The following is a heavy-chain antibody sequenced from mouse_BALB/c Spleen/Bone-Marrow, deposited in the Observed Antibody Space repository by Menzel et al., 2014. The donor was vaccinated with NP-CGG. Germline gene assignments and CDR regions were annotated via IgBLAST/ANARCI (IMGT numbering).Heavy chain of an antibody. CDR2: ISNGGSST. Sequence: EVKVEESGGGLVQPGGSLKLSCAASGFTSSYYTMSWVRQTPEKRLEWVAYISNGGSSTYHPDTVKGRFTISRDNAKNTLYLQMSSLKSEDTAMYYCARDGYDVGGALDYWGQGTSVTVSS. D-gene: IGHD2-2*01. CDR1: GFTSSYYT. CDR3: ARDGYDVGGALDY. J-gene: IGHJ4*01. V-gene: IGHV5-12-2*01.